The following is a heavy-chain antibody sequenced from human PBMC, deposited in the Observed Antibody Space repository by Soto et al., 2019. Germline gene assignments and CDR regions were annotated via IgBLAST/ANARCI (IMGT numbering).Heavy chain of an antibody. Sequence: QVQLVQSGAEVKKPGASVKVSCKASGYIFIRYGISWVREAPGQGLEWMGWISAYKGDTNYAQKVQGRVTMTTDTSTSTAYMEVRSLRFDDTAVYYCARTSYVWGSYRLDDALDIWGQGTMVTVSS. D-gene: IGHD3-16*02. CDR2: ISAYKGDT. CDR3: ARTSYVWGSYRLDDALDI. J-gene: IGHJ3*02. V-gene: IGHV1-18*01. CDR1: GYIFIRYG.